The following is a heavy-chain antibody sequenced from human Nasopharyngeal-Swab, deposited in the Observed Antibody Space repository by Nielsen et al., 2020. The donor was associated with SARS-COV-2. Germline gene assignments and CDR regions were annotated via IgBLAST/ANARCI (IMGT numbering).Heavy chain of an antibody. D-gene: IGHD6-13*01. V-gene: IGHV4-34*01. Sequence: SETLSLTCAVSGGPFRGYYWSWIRQSPGKGLEWIGDINHSGNTNYNPSLKGRVTISVDTSKNQFSLKMTSVTAADTAVYYCARPVQWSSSRLYYFDYWGQGTLVTVSS. CDR1: GGPFRGYY. CDR2: INHSGNT. CDR3: ARPVQWSSSRLYYFDY. J-gene: IGHJ4*02.